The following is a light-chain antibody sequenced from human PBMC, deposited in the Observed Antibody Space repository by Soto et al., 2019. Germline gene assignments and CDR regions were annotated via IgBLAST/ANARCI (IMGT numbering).Light chain of an antibody. CDR1: QSVISN. J-gene: IGKJ4*01. Sequence: VMTQSPATLSVSPGERASLSCRATQSVISNLAWYQQKPGQAPRLLIYDTSNRATGIPAMFSGSGSGTDSTLTISSQRSEVFAVYFCQEYNSWPLTFGRGTKVEIK. CDR3: QEYNSWPLT. CDR2: DTS. V-gene: IGKV3-15*01.